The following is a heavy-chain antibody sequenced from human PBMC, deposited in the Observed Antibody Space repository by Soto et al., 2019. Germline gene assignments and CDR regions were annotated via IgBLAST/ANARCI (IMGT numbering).Heavy chain of an antibody. CDR3: ARDRSSSWSLVFYYYGMDV. Sequence: QVQLVQSGAEVKKPGASVKVSCKASGYTFTSYGISWVRQAPGQGLEWMGWISAYNGNTNYAQKLQGRVTMTTDTSTSTAYMELMSLRSDDTAVYYCARDRSSSWSLVFYYYGMDVWGQGTTVTVSS. CDR1: GYTFTSYG. CDR2: ISAYNGNT. D-gene: IGHD6-13*01. V-gene: IGHV1-18*01. J-gene: IGHJ6*02.